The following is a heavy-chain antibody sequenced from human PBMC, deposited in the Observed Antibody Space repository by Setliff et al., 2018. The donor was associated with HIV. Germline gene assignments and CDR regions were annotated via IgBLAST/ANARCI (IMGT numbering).Heavy chain of an antibody. Sequence: GGSLRLSCAASGFTFSDHYMDWVRQAPGKGLEWVGRTRNKVNSYTTEYAASVKGRFTISRDDSKNSLYLQMNSLKTEDTAVYYCTRLRGYSYGLASYYYYYMDVWGKGTTVTVSS. CDR3: TRLRGYSYGLASYYYYYMDV. CDR2: TRNKVNSYTT. J-gene: IGHJ6*03. V-gene: IGHV3-72*01. D-gene: IGHD5-18*01. CDR1: GFTFSDHY.